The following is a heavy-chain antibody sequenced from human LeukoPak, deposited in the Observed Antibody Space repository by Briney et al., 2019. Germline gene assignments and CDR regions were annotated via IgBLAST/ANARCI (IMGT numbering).Heavy chain of an antibody. Sequence: PSGGSPRLSCAASGFTFNNFAMNWVRQVPEKGLEWLASIIGSGADTYYTDSVKGRFSISRDNSNNTLYLQMSGLRAEDTAVYYCSKGTLGHCSGSSCYPLDYWGRGTLVTVSS. D-gene: IGHD2-2*01. CDR2: IIGSGADT. V-gene: IGHV3-23*01. CDR3: SKGTLGHCSGSSCYPLDY. CDR1: GFTFNNFA. J-gene: IGHJ4*02.